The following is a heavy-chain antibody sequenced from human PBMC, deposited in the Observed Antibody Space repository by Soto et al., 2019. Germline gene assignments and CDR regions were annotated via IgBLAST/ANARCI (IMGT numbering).Heavy chain of an antibody. CDR2: IYHSGST. CDR1: SGVMIDYS. Sequence: LSLTCTVPSGVMIDYSWSWIRQPPGQGLEWIGYIYHSGSTYYNPSLKSRVTISVDRSNFQVSLKLGTVTASAASVYYWTSASGEWG. V-gene: IGHV4-30-2*01. CDR3: TSASGE. D-gene: IGHD3-10*01. J-gene: IGHJ6*01.